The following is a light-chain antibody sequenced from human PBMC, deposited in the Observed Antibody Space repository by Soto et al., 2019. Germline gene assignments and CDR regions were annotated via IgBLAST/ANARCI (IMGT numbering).Light chain of an antibody. CDR1: SSDVGGYDF. J-gene: IGLJ2*01. CDR2: DVS. CDR3: SSYTRSTTLV. Sequence: QSVLTQPASVSGSPGPSITISCTGTSSDVGGYDFVSWYQQHPGKAPKLMIYDVSNRPSGVSDRFSGSKSGNTASLTISGLQAEDEADYYCSSYTRSTTLVFGGGTKVTVL. V-gene: IGLV2-14*03.